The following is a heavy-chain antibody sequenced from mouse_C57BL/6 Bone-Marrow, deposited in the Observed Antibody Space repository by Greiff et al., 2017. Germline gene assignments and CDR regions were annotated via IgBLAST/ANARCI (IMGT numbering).Heavy chain of an antibody. CDR2: IYPRSGNT. V-gene: IGHV1-81*01. CDR1: GYTFTSYG. CDR3: ARLGYYFYYAMDY. D-gene: IGHD2-3*01. J-gene: IGHJ4*01. Sequence: QVQLQQSGAELARPGASVKLSCKASGYTFTSYGISWVKQRTGQGLEWIGEIYPRSGNTYYNEKFKGKATLTADKSSSTAYMELRSLTSEDTAVYFCARLGYYFYYAMDYWGQGTSVTVSS.